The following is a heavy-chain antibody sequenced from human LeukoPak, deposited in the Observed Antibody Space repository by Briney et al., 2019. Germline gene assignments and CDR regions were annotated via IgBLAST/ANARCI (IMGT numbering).Heavy chain of an antibody. J-gene: IGHJ4*02. CDR3: ARRYSNSFDY. CDR2: ISNSGGTI. Sequence: GGSLRLSCAASGFTFSDYYMTWIRHAPGKGLEWVSYISNSGGTIHYTDSVKGRFTISRDNAKNSLYLQMNSLRAEDTAVYYCARRYSNSFDYWGQGTLVTASS. CDR1: GFTFSDYY. D-gene: IGHD4-11*01. V-gene: IGHV3-11*01.